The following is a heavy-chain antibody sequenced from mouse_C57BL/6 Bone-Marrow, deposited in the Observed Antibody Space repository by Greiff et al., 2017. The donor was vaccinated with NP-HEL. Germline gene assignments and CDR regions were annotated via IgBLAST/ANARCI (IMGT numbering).Heavy chain of an antibody. V-gene: IGHV2-3*01. D-gene: IGHD2-4*01. CDR2: IWGDGST. Sequence: VQLQQSGPGLVAPSQSLSITCTVSGFSLTSYGVSWVRQPPGKGLEWLGVIWGDGSTNYHSALIYRLSISKDNSNSQVSLKLNSLQTDDTATYYCAGDYDGSWFAYWGQGTLVTVSA. J-gene: IGHJ3*01. CDR1: GFSLTSYG. CDR3: AGDYDGSWFAY.